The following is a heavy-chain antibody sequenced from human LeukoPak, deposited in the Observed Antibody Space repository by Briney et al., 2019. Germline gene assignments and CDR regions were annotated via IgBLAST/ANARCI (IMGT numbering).Heavy chain of an antibody. CDR3: ARGYCSSTGCYPYYFDH. CDR2: MAHDGSNI. V-gene: IGHV3-30-3*01. J-gene: IGHJ4*02. Sequence: SGGSLRLSCRTSRFSFSDYDMHWVRQAPGKRLEWVAVMAHDGSNIYYAGSVQGRFTISRDNAKNSLYLQMNSLRAEDTAVYFCARGYCSSTGCYPYYFDHWGQGTLVTVSS. D-gene: IGHD2-2*01. CDR1: RFSFSDYD.